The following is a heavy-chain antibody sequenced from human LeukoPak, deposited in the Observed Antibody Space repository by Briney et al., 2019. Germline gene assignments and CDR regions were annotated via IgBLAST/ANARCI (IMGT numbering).Heavy chain of an antibody. D-gene: IGHD2-15*01. Sequence: ASVTVSCKASGYTFTGYYIHWVRQAPGQGLEWMGWINPNSGGTNYAQKFQGRVTMTRDTSISTAYMELSRLRSDDTAVYYCAKNGGSQCYSHLDYWGRGSLVTVSS. CDR1: GYTFTGYY. J-gene: IGHJ4*02. CDR2: INPNSGGT. CDR3: AKNGGSQCYSHLDY. V-gene: IGHV1-2*02.